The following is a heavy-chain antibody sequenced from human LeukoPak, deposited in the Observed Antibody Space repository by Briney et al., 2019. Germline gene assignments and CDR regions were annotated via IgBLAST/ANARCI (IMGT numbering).Heavy chain of an antibody. Sequence: SETLSLTCTVSSGSISNFHWTWIRQPAGKGLEWIGRVFTSGSTNYNPSLKSRVTISVDTSKNQFSLKLSSVTAADTAVYYCARGRYHSLDAFDIWGQGTMVTVSS. CDR1: SGSISNFH. CDR2: VFTSGST. V-gene: IGHV4-4*07. D-gene: IGHD2-2*01. J-gene: IGHJ3*02. CDR3: ARGRYHSLDAFDI.